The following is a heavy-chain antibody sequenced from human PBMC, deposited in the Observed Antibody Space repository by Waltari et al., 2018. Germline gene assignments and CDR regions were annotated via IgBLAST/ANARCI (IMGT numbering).Heavy chain of an antibody. CDR1: GYSISRGYF. CDR3: ARVDV. V-gene: IGHV4-38-2*02. J-gene: IGHJ3*01. Sequence: QVRLQASGPGLVKPSETLSLTCTVSGYSISRGYFWGWIRQPPEKGLEWIGSVYHNGSTHYNPSLKSRIIISVDTSKNQFSLRLMAVTAADTAVYHCARVDVWGQGILVTVSS. CDR2: VYHNGST.